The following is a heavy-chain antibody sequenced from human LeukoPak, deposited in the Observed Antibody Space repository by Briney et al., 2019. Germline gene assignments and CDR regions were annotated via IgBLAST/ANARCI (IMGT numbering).Heavy chain of an antibody. V-gene: IGHV3-13*01. CDR1: GFTVSSNY. CDR3: ARVLIVVVVAAMVLDY. J-gene: IGHJ4*02. D-gene: IGHD2-15*01. Sequence: PGGSLRLSCAASGFTVSSNYMSWVRHATGKGLEWVSAIGTAGDTYYPGSVKGRFTISRENAKNSLYLQMNSLRAGDTAVYYCARVLIVVVVAAMVLDYWGQGTLVTVSS. CDR2: IGTAGDT.